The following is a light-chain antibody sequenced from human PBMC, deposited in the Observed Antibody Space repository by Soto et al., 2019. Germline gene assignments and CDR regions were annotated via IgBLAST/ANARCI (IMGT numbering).Light chain of an antibody. CDR2: GAS. CDR3: QQYGSTPIT. CDR1: QSVSSSY. J-gene: IGKJ5*01. Sequence: EIVLTQSPGTLSLSPGERATLSCRASQSVSSSYLAWYQQKPGQAPRLLIYGASSRATGIPDRFSGSGSGTDFTLTISRLEPEDFAEYYCQQYGSTPITFGQGTLLEIK. V-gene: IGKV3-20*01.